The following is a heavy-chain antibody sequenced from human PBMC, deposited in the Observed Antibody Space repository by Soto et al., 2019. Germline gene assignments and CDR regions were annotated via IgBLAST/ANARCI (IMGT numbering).Heavy chain of an antibody. V-gene: IGHV3-30*18. CDR1: GCTVSSYG. CDR3: AKDRSVAAAGTGMDV. J-gene: IGHJ6*02. CDR2: ISYDGSNK. D-gene: IGHD6-13*01. Sequence: GSLRLSCAASGCTVSSYGMHRVRQAPGKGLEWVAVISYDGSNKYYADSVKGRFTISRDNSKNTLYLQMNSLRAEDTAVYYCAKDRSVAAAGTGMDVWGQGT.